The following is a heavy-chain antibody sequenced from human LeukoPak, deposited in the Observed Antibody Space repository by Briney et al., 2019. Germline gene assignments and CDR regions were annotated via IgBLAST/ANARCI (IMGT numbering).Heavy chain of an antibody. CDR2: INTDGSST. J-gene: IGHJ4*02. V-gene: IGHV3-74*01. D-gene: IGHD5-18*01. CDR3: AKFTRWKQLWFYFDY. Sequence: GGSLRLSCAASGFTFSSYWMHWVRQAPGKGLLWVSRINTDGSSTTYADSVKGRFTISRDNSKNTLYLQMNSLRAEDTAVYYCAKFTRWKQLWFYFDYWGQGTLVTVSS. CDR1: GFTFSSYW.